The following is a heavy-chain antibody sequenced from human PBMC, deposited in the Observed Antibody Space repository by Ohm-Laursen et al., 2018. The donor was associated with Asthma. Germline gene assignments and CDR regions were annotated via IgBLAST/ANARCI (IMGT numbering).Heavy chain of an antibody. D-gene: IGHD7-27*01. CDR2: IYERGST. CDR1: GASVGSGSSF. Sequence: GTLSLTCSVSGASVGSGSSFWSWIRQPPGKGLEWIGYIYERGSTNYYPSLKGRVTISLDTSKNQFSLKLSSVTAADTAVYYCATFNWGSRGFDFWGQGALVTVSS. CDR3: ATFNWGSRGFDF. J-gene: IGHJ4*02. V-gene: IGHV4-61*01.